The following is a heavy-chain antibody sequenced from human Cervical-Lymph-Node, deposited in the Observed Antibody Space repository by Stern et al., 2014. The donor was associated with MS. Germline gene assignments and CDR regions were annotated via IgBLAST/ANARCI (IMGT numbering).Heavy chain of an antibody. Sequence: VQLVESGAEVKKPGASVKVSCKASGYTFTGYYMNWVRQAPGKVLEGLGRINPNSGGTNYAQKFQGRVTMTRDTSISTAYMELSRLRSDDTAVYYCARWQGQWLVAPSLDYWGQGTLVTVSS. CDR1: GYTFTGYY. V-gene: IGHV1-2*06. CDR2: INPNSGGT. D-gene: IGHD6-19*01. J-gene: IGHJ4*02. CDR3: ARWQGQWLVAPSLDY.